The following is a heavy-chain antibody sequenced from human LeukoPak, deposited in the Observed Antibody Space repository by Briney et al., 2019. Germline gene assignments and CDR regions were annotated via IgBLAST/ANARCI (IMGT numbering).Heavy chain of an antibody. CDR1: GYTFTRYW. Sequence: GESLKISCKGSGYTFTRYWIAWVRQMPGKGLGWMAIMNPSDADATYSPSCQGQVTVSVDKSVSTAYLQWSSLRAADTAIYYCARRPTSGQYYFDEWGQGTLVTVPS. V-gene: IGHV5-51*01. J-gene: IGHJ4*02. CDR3: ARRPTSGQYYFDE. D-gene: IGHD6-19*01. CDR2: MNPSDADA.